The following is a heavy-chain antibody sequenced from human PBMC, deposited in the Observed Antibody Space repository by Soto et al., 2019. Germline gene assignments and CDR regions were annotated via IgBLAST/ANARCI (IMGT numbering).Heavy chain of an antibody. CDR1: GYTFSNFG. D-gene: IGHD3-9*01. CDR2: ISPNSEKT. CDR3: TKDAKFDDISTGYFGNDL. J-gene: IGHJ4*02. V-gene: IGHV1-18*01. Sequence: ASVKVSCKASGYTFSNFGISWVRQAPGEGLEWMGWISPNSEKTKIAQRFQGRVTMTTDISTSTSYLELRGLTSDDTAVYYCTKDAKFDDISTGYFGNDLWGQGTQVTVSS.